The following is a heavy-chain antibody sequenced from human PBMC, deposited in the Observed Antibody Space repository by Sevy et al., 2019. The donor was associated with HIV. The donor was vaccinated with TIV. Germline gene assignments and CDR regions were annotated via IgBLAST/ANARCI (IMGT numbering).Heavy chain of an antibody. D-gene: IGHD7-27*01. CDR3: ARSNWVTATNGFSKSYYFDY. J-gene: IGHJ4*02. CDR1: GDSFSSYF. CDR2: INTSGST. Sequence: SLTCTVSGDSFSSYFWAWIRQPAGKGLEWIGRINTSGSTNYNPSLKSRVTMSVDTSKSQFSLKVTSSTAADTAIYFCARSNWVTATNGFSKSYYFDYWGQGSLVTVSS. V-gene: IGHV4-4*07.